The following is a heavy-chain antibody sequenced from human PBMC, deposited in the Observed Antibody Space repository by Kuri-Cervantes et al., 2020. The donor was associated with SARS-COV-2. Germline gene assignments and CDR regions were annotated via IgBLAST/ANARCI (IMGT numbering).Heavy chain of an antibody. CDR3: ARGRSFVGN. CDR2: INHSGST. J-gene: IGHJ4*02. Sequence: GALRLSCAVYGGSFSGYYWSWIRQPPGKGLEWVGEINHSGSTNYNPSLKSRVTISVDTSKNQFSLKLSSVTAADTAVYYCARGRSFVGNWVQGTLVTVSS. V-gene: IGHV4-34*01. CDR1: GGSFSGYY. D-gene: IGHD3-16*01.